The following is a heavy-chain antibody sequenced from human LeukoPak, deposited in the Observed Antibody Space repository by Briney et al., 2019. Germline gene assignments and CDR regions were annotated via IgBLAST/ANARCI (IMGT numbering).Heavy chain of an antibody. Sequence: GGSPRLSCTASGFTFGDYAMNWFRQAPGKGLEWVAVISYDGSNKYYADSVKGRFTISRDNSKNTLYLQMNSLRAEDTAVYYCARDQVTDSYYYMDVWGKGTTVTVSS. V-gene: IGHV3-30*04. D-gene: IGHD3-10*01. CDR1: GFTFGDYA. CDR3: ARDQVTDSYYYMDV. CDR2: ISYDGSNK. J-gene: IGHJ6*03.